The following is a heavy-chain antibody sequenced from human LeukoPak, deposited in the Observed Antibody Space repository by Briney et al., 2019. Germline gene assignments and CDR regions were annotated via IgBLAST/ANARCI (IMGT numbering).Heavy chain of an antibody. CDR3: ARTLKYSSGWNWFDP. J-gene: IGHJ5*02. V-gene: IGHV4-59*08. D-gene: IGHD6-19*01. CDR1: GGSISSYY. Sequence: PSETLSLTCNVSGGSISSYYWTWIRQPPGKGLEWIGYIYYSGSTNYNPSLKSRVTISVGTSKNQFSLKLSSVTAADTAVYYCARTLKYSSGWNWFDPWGQGTLVTVSS. CDR2: IYYSGST.